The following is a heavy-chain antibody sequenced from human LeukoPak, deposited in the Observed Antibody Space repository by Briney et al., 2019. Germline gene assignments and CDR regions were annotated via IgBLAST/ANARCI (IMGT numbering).Heavy chain of an antibody. CDR3: AKDIQIKWELLGACAFDI. V-gene: IGHV3-9*01. CDR2: ISWNSGSI. D-gene: IGHD1-26*01. J-gene: IGHJ3*02. CDR1: GFTFDDYA. Sequence: GGSLRLSCAASGFTFDDYAMHWVRQAPGKGLEWVSGISWNSGSIGYADSVKGRFTISRDNAKNSLYLQMNSLRAEDTALYYCAKDIQIKWELLGACAFDIWGQGTMVTVSS.